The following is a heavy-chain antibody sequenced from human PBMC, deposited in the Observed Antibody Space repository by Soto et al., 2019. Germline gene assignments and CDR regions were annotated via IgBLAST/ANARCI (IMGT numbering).Heavy chain of an antibody. Sequence: ASVKVSCKASGYTFTGYYMHWVRQAPGQGLEWMGWINPNSGGTNYAQKFQGWVTMTRETSISTAYMELSRLRSDDTAVYYCARDQGYCSSTSCYTGGEYNWFDPWGKGTLVTVSS. D-gene: IGHD2-2*02. CDR2: INPNSGGT. J-gene: IGHJ5*02. CDR3: ARDQGYCSSTSCYTGGEYNWFDP. CDR1: GYTFTGYY. V-gene: IGHV1-2*04.